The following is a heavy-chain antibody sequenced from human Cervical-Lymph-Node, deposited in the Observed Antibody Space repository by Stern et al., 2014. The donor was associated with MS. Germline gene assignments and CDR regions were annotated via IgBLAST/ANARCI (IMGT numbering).Heavy chain of an antibody. V-gene: IGHV1-69*01. CDR2: IIPIFGTA. J-gene: IGHJ6*02. Sequence: VQLVQSGAEAKKPGSSVKVSCKASGGTFSTYAINWVRQAPGQGLEWMGGIIPIFGTANYAQKFQGRVSITADDATSTAYMELSSLRSEDTAMYYCASPTSVTVGAMDAWGQGTAVTVSS. CDR3: ASPTSVTVGAMDA. D-gene: IGHD4-17*01. CDR1: GGTFSTYA.